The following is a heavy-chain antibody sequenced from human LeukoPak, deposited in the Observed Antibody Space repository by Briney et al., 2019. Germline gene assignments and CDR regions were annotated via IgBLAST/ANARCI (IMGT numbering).Heavy chain of an antibody. CDR3: ARRLGRKFGERFYYYHYMDV. V-gene: IGHV4-34*01. CDR1: GFTFSNYA. Sequence: PGGSLRLSCAASGFTFSNYAMSWVRQAPGKGLEWIGEINHSGSTKYNPSLKSRVTISVDTSKNQFSLKLSSVTAADTAVYYCARRLGRKFGERFYYYHYMDVWGKGTTVTISS. CDR2: INHSGST. J-gene: IGHJ6*03. D-gene: IGHD3-10*01.